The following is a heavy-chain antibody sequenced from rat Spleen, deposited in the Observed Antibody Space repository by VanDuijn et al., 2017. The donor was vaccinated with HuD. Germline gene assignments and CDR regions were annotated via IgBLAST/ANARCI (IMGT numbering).Heavy chain of an antibody. CDR1: GFSLTSNS. CDR3: TSPFRWFAY. J-gene: IGHJ3*01. CDR2: IWSGGST. V-gene: IGHV2-1*01. Sequence: QVQLKESGPGLVQPSQTLSLTCTVSGFSLTSNSVSWVRQPPGKGLEWRGAIWSGGSTDYNSALKSRLSISRDTSKSQVFLKMNSLQTEDTAIYFCTSPFRWFAYWGQGTLVTVSS.